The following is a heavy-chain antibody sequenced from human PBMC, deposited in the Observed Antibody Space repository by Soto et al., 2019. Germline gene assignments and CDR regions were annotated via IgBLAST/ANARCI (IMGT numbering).Heavy chain of an antibody. CDR2: IYYSGST. J-gene: IGHJ5*02. V-gene: IGHV4-59*01. Sequence: SETLSLTCTVSGGSISSYYWSWIRQPPGKGLEWVGYIYYSGSTNYNPSLKSRVTISVDTSKNQFSLKLSSVTAADTAVYYCARDTGYSYGFNWFDPWGQGTLVTVS. CDR1: GGSISSYY. CDR3: ARDTGYSYGFNWFDP. D-gene: IGHD5-18*01.